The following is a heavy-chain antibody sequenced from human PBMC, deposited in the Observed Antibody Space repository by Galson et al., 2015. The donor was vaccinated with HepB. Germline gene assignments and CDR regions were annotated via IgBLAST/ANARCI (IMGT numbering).Heavy chain of an antibody. J-gene: IGHJ4*02. CDR3: AKDLATMIRGVIGARCFDY. V-gene: IGHV3-23*01. D-gene: IGHD3-10*01. Sequence: SLRLSCAASGFTFTSYAMSWVRQAPGKGLEWVSGISGDAGGTYYADSVKGRFAISRDNSKNTLFLQMNSLRAEDTAVYYCAKDLATMIRGVIGARCFDYWGQGILVTVSS. CDR1: GFTFTSYA. CDR2: ISGDAGGT.